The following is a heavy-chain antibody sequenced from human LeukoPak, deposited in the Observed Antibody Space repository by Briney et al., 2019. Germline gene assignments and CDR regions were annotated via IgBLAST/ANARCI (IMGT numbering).Heavy chain of an antibody. Sequence: GGSLRLSCAASGFTFSDYYMSWIRQAPGKGLEWVSYISSSGSTINYADSVKGRFTISRDNAKNSLYLQMNSLTAEDTAVYYCARDRGYSYGYYYYYMDVWGKGTTVTVSS. J-gene: IGHJ6*03. CDR3: ARDRGYSYGYYYYYMDV. CDR1: GFTFSDYY. D-gene: IGHD5-18*01. V-gene: IGHV3-11*04. CDR2: ISSSGSTI.